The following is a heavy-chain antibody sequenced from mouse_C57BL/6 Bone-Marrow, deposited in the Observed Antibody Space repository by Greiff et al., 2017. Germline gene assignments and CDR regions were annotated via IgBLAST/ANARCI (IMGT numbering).Heavy chain of an antibody. Sequence: EVKLQESGPGLVKPSQSLSLTCSVTGYSITSGYYWNWIRQFPGNKLEWMGYISYDGSNNYNPSLKNRISITRDTSKNQFFLKLNSVTTEDTATYYGAREPFAYWGQGTLVTVSA. V-gene: IGHV3-6*01. CDR3: AREPFAY. J-gene: IGHJ3*01. CDR2: ISYDGSN. CDR1: GYSITSGYY.